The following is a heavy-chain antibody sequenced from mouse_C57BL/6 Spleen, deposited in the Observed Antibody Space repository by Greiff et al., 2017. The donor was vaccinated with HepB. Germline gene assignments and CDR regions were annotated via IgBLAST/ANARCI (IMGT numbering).Heavy chain of an antibody. CDR3: ARERGSSGYWFAY. D-gene: IGHD3-2*02. CDR2: IYPGDGDT. Sequence: QVQLKQSGPELVKPGASVKISCKASGYAFSSSWMNWVKQRPGKGLEWIGRIYPGDGDTNYNGKFKGKATLTADKSSSTAYMQLSSLTSEDSAVYFCARERGSSGYWFAYWGQGTLVTVSA. J-gene: IGHJ3*01. CDR1: GYAFSSSW. V-gene: IGHV1-82*01.